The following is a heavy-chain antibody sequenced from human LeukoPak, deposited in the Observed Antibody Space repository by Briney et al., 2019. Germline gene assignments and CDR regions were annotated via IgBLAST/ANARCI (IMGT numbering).Heavy chain of an antibody. CDR3: AKTYDFWSGYPEDY. V-gene: IGHV3-23*01. D-gene: IGHD3-3*01. J-gene: IGHJ4*02. CDR1: GFTFSSYA. Sequence: PGGSLRLSCAASGFTFSSYATSWVRQAPGKGLEWVSAISGSGGSTYYADSVKGRFTISRDNSKNTLYLQMNSLRAEDTAVYYCAKTYDFWSGYPEDYWGQGTLVTVSS. CDR2: ISGSGGST.